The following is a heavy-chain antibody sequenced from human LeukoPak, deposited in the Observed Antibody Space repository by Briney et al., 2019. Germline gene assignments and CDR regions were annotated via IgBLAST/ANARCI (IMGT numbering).Heavy chain of an antibody. J-gene: IGHJ4*02. Sequence: GGSLRLSCASSGFTFDDCAMHWVRQARWKGVKGVSGISWDSGSIGYADSVKGRFNISRDNAKNSLYLQMNSLRAEDTALYSCAKENTYCSSTSCSENYFDYWGQGNLVTVSS. D-gene: IGHD2-2*01. V-gene: IGHV3-9*01. CDR2: ISWDSGSI. CDR1: GFTFDDCA. CDR3: AKENTYCSSTSCSENYFDY.